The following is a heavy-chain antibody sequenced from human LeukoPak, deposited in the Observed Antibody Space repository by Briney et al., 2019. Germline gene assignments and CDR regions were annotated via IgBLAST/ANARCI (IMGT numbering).Heavy chain of an antibody. D-gene: IGHD1-26*01. CDR3: AKNVGATGLVDY. J-gene: IGHJ4*02. CDR2: ISYDGSNK. Sequence: GGSLRLSCAASGFTFSSYGMHWGRQAPGKGLEWVAVISYDGSNKYYADSVKGRFTISRDNSKNTLYLQMNSLRAKATAVYYCAKNVGATGLVDYWGQGTLVTVSS. V-gene: IGHV3-30*18. CDR1: GFTFSSYG.